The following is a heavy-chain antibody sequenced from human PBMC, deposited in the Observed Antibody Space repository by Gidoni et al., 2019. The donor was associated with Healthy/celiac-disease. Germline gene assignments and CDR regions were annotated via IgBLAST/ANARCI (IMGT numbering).Heavy chain of an antibody. Sequence: QVQLQESGPGLVKPSGTLSPTCAVSGGSLSSSNWLSWVRQPPGKWLEWIGEIYQSGGTNYNPSLKSRVTISVDKSKNQLSLKLSSVTAADTAVYYWARAVVDTAMVSVGWFDPWGQGTLVTVSS. CDR1: GGSLSSSNW. D-gene: IGHD5-18*01. CDR3: ARAVVDTAMVSVGWFDP. CDR2: IYQSGGT. V-gene: IGHV4-4*02. J-gene: IGHJ5*02.